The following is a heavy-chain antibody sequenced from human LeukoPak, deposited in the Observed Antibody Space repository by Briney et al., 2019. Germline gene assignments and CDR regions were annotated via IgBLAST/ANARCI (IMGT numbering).Heavy chain of an antibody. Sequence: PSETLSLTCTVSGGSISDSYWSCIRQPPGKGLECIGWIFGSGSSNYNPSLKSRLTISVHTSMNQFSMKLTSATAADTAVYYCAREKGTGSNHEKIRYDIWGQETMVTVS. J-gene: IGHJ3*02. CDR3: AREKGTGSNHEKIRYDI. V-gene: IGHV4-59*01. CDR2: IFGSGSS. D-gene: IGHD1-26*01. CDR1: GGSISDSY.